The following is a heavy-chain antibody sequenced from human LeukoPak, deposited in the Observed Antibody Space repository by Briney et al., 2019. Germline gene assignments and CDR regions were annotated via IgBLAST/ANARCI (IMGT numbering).Heavy chain of an antibody. Sequence: ASVKVSCKASGYTFTSYDINWVRQATGQGLEWMGWMNPNSGNTGYAQKFQGRVTITADESTSTAYMELSSLRSEDTAVYYCARDFEDYGGNPSRSMYAFDIWGQGTMVTVSS. V-gene: IGHV1-8*01. CDR3: ARDFEDYGGNPSRSMYAFDI. CDR2: MNPNSGNT. CDR1: GYTFTSYD. D-gene: IGHD4-23*01. J-gene: IGHJ3*02.